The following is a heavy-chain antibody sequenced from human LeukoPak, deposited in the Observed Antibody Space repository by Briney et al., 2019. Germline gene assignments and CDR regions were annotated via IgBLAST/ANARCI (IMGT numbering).Heavy chain of an antibody. CDR2: IYASGST. D-gene: IGHD1-26*01. Sequence: PSETLSLTCTVSGASISSYYWSWIRQPPGKGREWIGYIYASGSTKYNPSLRSRVTISVDTSKNQVSLRLSSVTAADTAVYYCARQGGTSFDYWGQGTLVTVSP. CDR1: GASISSYY. V-gene: IGHV4-4*09. J-gene: IGHJ4*02. CDR3: ARQGGTSFDY.